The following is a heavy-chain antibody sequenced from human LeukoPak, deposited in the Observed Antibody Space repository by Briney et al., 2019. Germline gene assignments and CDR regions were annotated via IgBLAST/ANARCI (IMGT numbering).Heavy chain of an antibody. CDR1: GFSFSSYG. CDR2: ISYDGSSQ. V-gene: IGHV3-30*04. J-gene: IGHJ4*02. CDR3: ARDRAWNYFDY. Sequence: GGSLRLSCAASGFSFSSYGMHWVRQAPGKGLEWVAGISYDGSSQKYADSVKSRFTISRDNFKSTLSLQMNSLRVEDTAVYYCARDRAWNYFDYWGQGTLVTVSS. D-gene: IGHD3-3*01.